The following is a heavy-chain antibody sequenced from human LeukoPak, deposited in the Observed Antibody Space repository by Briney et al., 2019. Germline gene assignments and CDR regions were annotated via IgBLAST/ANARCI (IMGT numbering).Heavy chain of an antibody. V-gene: IGHV3-74*01. Sequence: GGSLRLSCAASGFTFSSYWLHWVRQAPGKGLVWVSRIKSDGTTNYADSVKGRFTISRDNAKNTLSLQMNSLRAEDTGVYYCARAPSEIGGYYPEYFRHWGQGTLVTVSS. D-gene: IGHD3-22*01. CDR3: ARAPSEIGGYYPEYFRH. CDR1: GFTFSSYW. CDR2: IKSDGTT. J-gene: IGHJ1*01.